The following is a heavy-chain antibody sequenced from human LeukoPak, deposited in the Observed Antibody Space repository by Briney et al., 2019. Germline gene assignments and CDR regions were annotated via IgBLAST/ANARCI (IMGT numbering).Heavy chain of an antibody. Sequence: GGSLRLSCAASGFSFSSYTMNWVRQTPGKGLEWVSSISYSSSISYADSVKGRFTISRDTARNSLYLQMNSLRADDTAVYYCARGAGIDYWGQGTLVTVSP. CDR2: ISYSSSI. D-gene: IGHD6-19*01. CDR1: GFSFSSYT. J-gene: IGHJ4*02. CDR3: ARGAGIDY. V-gene: IGHV3-21*01.